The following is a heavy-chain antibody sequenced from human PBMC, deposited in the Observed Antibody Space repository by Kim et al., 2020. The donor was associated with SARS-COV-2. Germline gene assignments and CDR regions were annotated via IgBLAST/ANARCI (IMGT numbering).Heavy chain of an antibody. Sequence: GGSLRLSCAASGFTFSSYAMHWVRQAPGKGLEYVSAISSNGGSTYYANSVKGRFTISRDNSKNTLYLQMGSLRAEDMAVYYCARDGPYSSGWYWAFDIWGQGTMVTVSS. CDR2: ISSNGGST. D-gene: IGHD6-19*01. CDR1: GFTFSSYA. J-gene: IGHJ3*02. CDR3: ARDGPYSSGWYWAFDI. V-gene: IGHV3-64*01.